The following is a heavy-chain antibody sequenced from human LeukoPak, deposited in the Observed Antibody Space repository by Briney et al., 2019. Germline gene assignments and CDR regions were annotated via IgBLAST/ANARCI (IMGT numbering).Heavy chain of an antibody. D-gene: IGHD6-13*01. CDR2: IYYSGST. J-gene: IGHJ4*02. V-gene: IGHV4-59*01. Sequence: PSETLSLTCTVSGGSISSYYWSWIRQPPGKGLEWIGYIYYSGSTNYNPSLKSRVTISVDTSKNQFSLKLSSVTAADTAVYYCARELIAAAGTNLDYWGQGTLVTVSS. CDR3: ARELIAAAGTNLDY. CDR1: GGSISSYY.